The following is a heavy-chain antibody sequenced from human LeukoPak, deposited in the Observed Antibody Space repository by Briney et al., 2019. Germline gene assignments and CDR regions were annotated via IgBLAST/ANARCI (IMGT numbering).Heavy chain of an antibody. V-gene: IGHV1-18*01. CDR2: ISAYNGNT. CDR3: ARGGVVVVAATWLDP. CDR1: GYTFTSYG. Sequence: ASVKVSCKATGYTFTSYGISWVRQAPGQGLEWMGWISAYNGNTNYAQKLQGRVTMTTDTSTSTAYMELRSLRSDDTAVYYCARGGVVVVAATWLDPWGQGTLVTVSS. J-gene: IGHJ5*02. D-gene: IGHD2-15*01.